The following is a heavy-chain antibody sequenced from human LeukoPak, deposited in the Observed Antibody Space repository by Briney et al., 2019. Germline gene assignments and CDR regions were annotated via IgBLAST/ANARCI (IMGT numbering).Heavy chain of an antibody. J-gene: IGHJ4*02. V-gene: IGHV1-24*01. CDR2: FDPEDGET. CDR3: AVWGRIATYFDY. Sequence: ASVTVSCTVSGYTLTELSMHWVRQAPGKGLEWMGGFDPEDGETIYAQKFQGRVTMTEDTSTDTAYMELSSLRSEDTAVYYCAVWGRIATYFDYWGQGTLVTVSS. CDR1: GYTLTELS. D-gene: IGHD3-16*01.